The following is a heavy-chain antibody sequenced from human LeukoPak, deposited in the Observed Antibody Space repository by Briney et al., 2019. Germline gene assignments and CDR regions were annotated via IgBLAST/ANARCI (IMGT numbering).Heavy chain of an antibody. V-gene: IGHV3-7*01. CDR3: ARVGYFDWLQPGNHYFDY. Sequence: GGSLRLSCAASGFTFSSYWMSWVRQAPGKGLEWVANIKQDGSETYYVDSVKGRFSISRDNAKNTLYLQMNSLRAEDTAVYYCARVGYFDWLQPGNHYFDYWGQGTLVTVFS. D-gene: IGHD3-9*01. CDR2: IKQDGSET. J-gene: IGHJ4*02. CDR1: GFTFSSYW.